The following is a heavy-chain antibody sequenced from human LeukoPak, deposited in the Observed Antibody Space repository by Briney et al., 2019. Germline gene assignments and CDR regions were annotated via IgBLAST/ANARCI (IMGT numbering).Heavy chain of an antibody. J-gene: IGHJ4*02. CDR1: GFTFSSYS. CDR2: ISSSSSYI. Sequence: PGGSLRLSCAASGFTFSSYSMNWVRQAPGKGLEWVSSISSSSSYINYADSVKGRFTISRDNAKNSLYLQMNSLRAEDTAVYYCARVPPAAGDYWGQGTLVTVSS. V-gene: IGHV3-21*01. D-gene: IGHD2-2*01. CDR3: ARVPPAAGDY.